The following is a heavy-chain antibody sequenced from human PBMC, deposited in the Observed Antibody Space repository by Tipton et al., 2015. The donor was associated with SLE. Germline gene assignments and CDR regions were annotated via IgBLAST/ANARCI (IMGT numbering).Heavy chain of an antibody. J-gene: IGHJ6*03. CDR1: GGSVSSGSYY. D-gene: IGHD3-16*01. Sequence: TLSLTCTVSGGSVSSGSYYWSWIRQPPGKGLEWIGYIYYSGSTNYNPSLKSRVTISVDTSKNQFSLKLSSVTAADTAVYYCARGGQSHYYYYYMDVWGKGTTVTVSS. V-gene: IGHV4-61*01. CDR2: IYYSGST. CDR3: ARGGQSHYYYYYMDV.